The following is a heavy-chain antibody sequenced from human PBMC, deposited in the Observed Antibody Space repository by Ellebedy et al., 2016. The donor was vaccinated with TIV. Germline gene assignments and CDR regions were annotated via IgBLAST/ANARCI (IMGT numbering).Heavy chain of an antibody. D-gene: IGHD3-16*01. Sequence: PGGSLRLSCAVSEFTFSNYGMSWVRQSPGKGLEWVSAIRASGDTTYYAESVKGRFTISRDNSKNTLYLQMDSLRVDDTAMYYCAKGLGPYATAPDYWGQGTLVTVSS. CDR1: EFTFSNYG. CDR3: AKGLGPYATAPDY. CDR2: IRASGDTT. J-gene: IGHJ4*02. V-gene: IGHV3-23*01.